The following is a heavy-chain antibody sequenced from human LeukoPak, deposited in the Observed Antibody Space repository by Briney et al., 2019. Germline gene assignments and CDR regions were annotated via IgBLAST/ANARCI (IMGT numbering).Heavy chain of an antibody. V-gene: IGHV3-23*01. CDR3: ARGRTYYDILNDAFDI. J-gene: IGHJ3*02. D-gene: IGHD3-9*01. CDR1: GFTFSSYA. Sequence: QTGGSLRLSCAASGFTFSSYAMSWVRQAPGKGLEWVSAITGSGGSTYYADSVKGRFTISRDNAKNSLYLQMNSLRAEDTAVYYCARGRTYYDILNDAFDIWGQGTMVTVSS. CDR2: ITGSGGST.